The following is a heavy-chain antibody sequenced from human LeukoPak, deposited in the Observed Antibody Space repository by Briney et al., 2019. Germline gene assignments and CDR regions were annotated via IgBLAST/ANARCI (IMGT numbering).Heavy chain of an antibody. D-gene: IGHD3-3*01. CDR1: GFTFDDYA. J-gene: IGHJ3*02. CDR2: ISGDGGST. Sequence: TGGSLRLSCAASGFTFDDYAMHWVRQAPGKGLEWVSLISGDGGSTYYADSVKGRFTISRDNSKNSLYLQMNSLRTEDTASYYCTKVGVVINNDAFDIWGQGTMVTVSS. CDR3: TKVGVVINNDAFDI. V-gene: IGHV3-43*02.